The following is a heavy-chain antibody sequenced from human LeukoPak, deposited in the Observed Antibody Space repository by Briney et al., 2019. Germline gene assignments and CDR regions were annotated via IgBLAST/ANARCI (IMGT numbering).Heavy chain of an antibody. D-gene: IGHD6-13*01. J-gene: IGHJ4*02. CDR1: GFTFSSYG. CDR2: IWYDGSNK. Sequence: GGSLRLSCAASGFTFSSYGMHWVRQAPGEGLEWVAVIWYDGSNKYYADSVKGRFTISRDNSKNTLYLQMNSLRAEDTAVYYCAREREQQLHDYWGQGTLVTVSS. V-gene: IGHV3-33*01. CDR3: AREREQQLHDY.